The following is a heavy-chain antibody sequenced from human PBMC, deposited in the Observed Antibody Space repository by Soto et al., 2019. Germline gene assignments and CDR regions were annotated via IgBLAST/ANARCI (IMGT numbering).Heavy chain of an antibody. CDR2: ISAFSGKT. V-gene: IGHV1-18*01. Sequence: QVQLVQSAVEVKRPGASVQVSCKTSGFTFTSYGFSWVRQAPGQGLEWMGWISAFSGKTNYAQNLQGRVTMTTEASTNTAYMELKSLTFDDTAIYYCARDRERGLGALDAWCQGSLVIVSS. CDR1: GFTFTSYG. CDR3: ARDRERGLGALDA. J-gene: IGHJ5*02.